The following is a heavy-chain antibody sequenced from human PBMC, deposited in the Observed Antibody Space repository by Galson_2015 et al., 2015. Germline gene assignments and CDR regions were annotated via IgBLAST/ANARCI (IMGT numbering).Heavy chain of an antibody. CDR3: ARDPKLYDSSGYYYDAFDI. Sequence: SLRLSCAASGFTFSSYSMNWVRQAPGKGLEWVSYISSSSSTIYYAGSVKGRFTISRDNAKNSLYLQMNSLRDEDTAVYYCARDPKLYDSSGYYYDAFDIWGQGTMVTVSS. D-gene: IGHD3-22*01. CDR2: ISSSSSTI. V-gene: IGHV3-48*02. J-gene: IGHJ3*02. CDR1: GFTFSSYS.